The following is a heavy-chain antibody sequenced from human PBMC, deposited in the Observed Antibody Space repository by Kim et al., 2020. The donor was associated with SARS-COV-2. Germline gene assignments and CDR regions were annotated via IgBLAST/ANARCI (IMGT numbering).Heavy chain of an antibody. D-gene: IGHD2-2*01. CDR1: GYTLSSFY. CDR3: ARGGVTAACDF. CDR2: INGDGSVT. Sequence: GGSLRLSCAASGYTLSSFYMHCVRQAPGKELLWVSHINGDGSVTGYADSVRGRFTISRDNAKNTLYLQMDSLRTEDTAVYYCARGGVTAACDFWGQGALGTVPS. V-gene: IGHV3-74*01. J-gene: IGHJ4*02.